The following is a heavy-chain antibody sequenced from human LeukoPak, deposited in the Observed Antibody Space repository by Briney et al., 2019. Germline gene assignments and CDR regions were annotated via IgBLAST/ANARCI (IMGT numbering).Heavy chain of an antibody. J-gene: IGHJ4*02. V-gene: IGHV3-48*03. Sequence: GGSLRLSCAASGFTFSSYEMNWVRQAPGKGLEWVSYISSSGSTIYYADSVKGRFTISRDNSKNTLYLQMNSLRAEDTAVYYCANDLLRYFDWLLWGWGQGTLVTVSS. CDR1: GFTFSSYE. CDR2: ISSSGSTI. CDR3: ANDLLRYFDWLLWG. D-gene: IGHD3-9*01.